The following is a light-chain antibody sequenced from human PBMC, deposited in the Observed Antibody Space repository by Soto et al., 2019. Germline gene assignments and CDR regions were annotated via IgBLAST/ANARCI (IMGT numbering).Light chain of an antibody. Sequence: QSVLTQPPSVSGAPGQRVTISCTGSSSNIGAGYDVHWYQHLPGTAPKLLIYGNSNRPSGVPDRFSGSKSGTSASLAITGLQAEDEADCYCQSYDSSLSGYVFGTGTKVTVL. V-gene: IGLV1-40*01. CDR3: QSYDSSLSGYV. CDR2: GNS. J-gene: IGLJ1*01. CDR1: SSNIGAGYD.